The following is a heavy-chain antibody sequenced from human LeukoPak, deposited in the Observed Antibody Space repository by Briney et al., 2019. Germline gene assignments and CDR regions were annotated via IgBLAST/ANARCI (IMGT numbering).Heavy chain of an antibody. CDR2: IYYSGST. J-gene: IGHJ4*02. V-gene: IGHV4-59*01. D-gene: IGHD3-3*01. CDR1: GGSISSYY. CDR3: ARAYYDFWSGEFYDY. Sequence: PSETLSLTCTVSGGSISSYYWSWIRQPPGKGLEWIGYIYYSGSTNYNPSLKSRVTISVDTSKNQFSLKLSSVTAADTAVYYCARAYYDFWSGEFYDYWGQGTLVTVSS.